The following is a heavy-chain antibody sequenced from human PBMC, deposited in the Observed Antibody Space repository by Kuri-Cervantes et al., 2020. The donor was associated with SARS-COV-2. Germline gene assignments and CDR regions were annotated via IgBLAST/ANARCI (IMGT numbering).Heavy chain of an antibody. D-gene: IGHD5-18*01. J-gene: IGHJ6*02. Sequence: ASVKVSCKASGYTFTSYGISWVRQAPGQGLEWMGWISADNGNTNYAQKVQGRVTMTKDTSTSTAYMELRSLRSDDTAVYYCARVRGYSYGPLYYYNGMDVWGQGTTVTVSS. CDR1: GYTFTSYG. V-gene: IGHV1-18*01. CDR3: ARVRGYSYGPLYYYNGMDV. CDR2: ISADNGNT.